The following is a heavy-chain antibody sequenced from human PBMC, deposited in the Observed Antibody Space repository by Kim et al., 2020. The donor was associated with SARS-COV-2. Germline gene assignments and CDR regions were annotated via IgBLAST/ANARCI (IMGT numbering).Heavy chain of an antibody. D-gene: IGHD6-13*01. CDR3: AKSTKDSSSRTPSSFDP. Sequence: GGSLRLSCAASGFTFSSYAMSWVRQAPGKGLEWVSAISGSGGSTYYADSVKGRFTISRDNSKNTLYLQMNSLRAEDTAVYYCAKSTKDSSSRTPSSFDPWGQGTLVTVSS. CDR1: GFTFSSYA. J-gene: IGHJ5*02. CDR2: ISGSGGST. V-gene: IGHV3-23*01.